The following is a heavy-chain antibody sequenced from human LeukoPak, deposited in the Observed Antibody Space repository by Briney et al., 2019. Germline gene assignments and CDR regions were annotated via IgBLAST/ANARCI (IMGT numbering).Heavy chain of an antibody. J-gene: IGHJ4*02. CDR3: ARGPEVPYYDFWSGYGYYFDY. V-gene: IGHV4-59*12. D-gene: IGHD3-3*01. CDR1: GDSISSYY. Sequence: PSETLSLTCTVSGDSISSYYWSWIRQPPGKGLEWIGYIYYSGSANYNPSLKGRVTISVDTSKNQFSLKLSSVTAADTAVYYCARGPEVPYYDFWSGYGYYFDYWGQGTLVTVSS. CDR2: IYYSGSA.